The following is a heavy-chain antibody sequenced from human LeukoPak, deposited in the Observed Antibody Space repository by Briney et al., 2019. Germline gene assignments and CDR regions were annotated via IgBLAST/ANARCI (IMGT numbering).Heavy chain of an antibody. V-gene: IGHV1-18*01. CDR1: GYTFTSYG. D-gene: IGHD6-13*01. CDR3: ARGGGAAADYSYYYMDV. Sequence: GASVKVSCKASGYTFTSYGITWVRQAPGQGLEWMGWISAYNGNTNYAQKLQGRVTMPTDTSTSTAYMELRSLRSDDTAVYYCARGGGAAADYSYYYMDVWGKGTTVTVSS. CDR2: ISAYNGNT. J-gene: IGHJ6*03.